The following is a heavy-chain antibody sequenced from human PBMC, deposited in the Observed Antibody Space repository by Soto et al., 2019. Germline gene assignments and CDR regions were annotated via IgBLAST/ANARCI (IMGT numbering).Heavy chain of an antibody. V-gene: IGHV1-69*13. CDR3: ARDPSTINKLIGVWFDP. Sequence: SVKVSFKASGDTFGRFTINWVRQAPGQGLEWMGGIKPISDITNYAQRFQGRVTFTADASTSTVYLELSSLRSEDTAMYYCARDPSTINKLIGVWFDPWGQGTLVTVSS. CDR2: IKPISDIT. CDR1: GDTFGRFT. J-gene: IGHJ5*02. D-gene: IGHD4-4*01.